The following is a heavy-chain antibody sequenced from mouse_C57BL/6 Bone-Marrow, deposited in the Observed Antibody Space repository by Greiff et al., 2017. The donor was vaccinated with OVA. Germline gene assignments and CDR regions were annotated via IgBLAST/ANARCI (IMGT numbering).Heavy chain of an antibody. CDR3: ARFPFYGSSYDPLLSMDY. D-gene: IGHD1-1*01. V-gene: IGHV1-81*01. J-gene: IGHJ4*01. Sequence: VMLVESGAELARPGASVKLSCKASGYTFTSYGISWVKQRTGQGLEWIGEIYPRSGNTYYNEKFKGKATLTADKSSSTAYMELRSLTSEDSAVYFCARFPFYGSSYDPLLSMDYWGQGTSVTVSS. CDR2: IYPRSGNT. CDR1: GYTFTSYG.